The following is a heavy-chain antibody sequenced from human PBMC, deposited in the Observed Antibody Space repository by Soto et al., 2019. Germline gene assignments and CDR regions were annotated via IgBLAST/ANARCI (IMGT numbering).Heavy chain of an antibody. V-gene: IGHV1-69*06. CDR2: IFPIFGTA. CDR3: AGGIAAAGSFDY. D-gene: IGHD6-13*01. J-gene: IGHJ4*02. Sequence: SVKVACKASGGTFSSYAISWVRQAPGQGLAWMGGIFPIFGTANYAQKFPGRVTITADKSTSTAYMELSSLRSEDTAVYSCAGGIAAAGSFDYRGQGTLVTVSS. CDR1: GGTFSSYA.